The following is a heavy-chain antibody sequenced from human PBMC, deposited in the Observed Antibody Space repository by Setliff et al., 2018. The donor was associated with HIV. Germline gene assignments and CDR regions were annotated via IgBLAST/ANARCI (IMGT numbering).Heavy chain of an antibody. CDR1: GGTFSSYG. J-gene: IGHJ6*02. Sequence: SVKVSCKASGGTFSSYGITWVRQAPGQGLEWMGGSTPTLDTTNYAQKFQGRVTITTDESTNTVYMELSSLRSDDTAVYYCGAGQHSYSYLGYYYSGVDVWGQGTTVTVSS. D-gene: IGHD3-10*01. V-gene: IGHV1-69*05. CDR3: GAGQHSYSYLGYYYSGVDV. CDR2: STPTLDTT.